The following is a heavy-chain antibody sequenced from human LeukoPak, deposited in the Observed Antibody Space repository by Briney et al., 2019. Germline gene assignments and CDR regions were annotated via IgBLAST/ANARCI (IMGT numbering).Heavy chain of an antibody. D-gene: IGHD3-10*01. V-gene: IGHV4-34*01. Sequence: PSETLSLTCAVYGGSFSGYYWSWIRQPPGKGLEWIGEINHSGSTKYNPSLKSRVTISVDTSKNQISLRLSSVTAADTAVYYCGRHPPGGGYFDYWGQGALVTVSS. CDR2: INHSGST. CDR3: GRHPPGGGYFDY. J-gene: IGHJ4*02. CDR1: GGSFSGYY.